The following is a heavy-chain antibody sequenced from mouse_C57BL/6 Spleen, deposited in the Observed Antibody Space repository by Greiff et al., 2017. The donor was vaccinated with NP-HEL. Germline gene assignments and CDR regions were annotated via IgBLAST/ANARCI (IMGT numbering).Heavy chain of an antibody. CDR2: IDPEDGDT. Sequence: EVQLQQSGAELVRPGASVKLSCTASGFNIKDYYMHWVKQRPEQGLEWIGRIDPEDGDTEYAPKFQGKATMTADTSSNTAYLKLSSLTSEYTAVYYCTSYYFKYCDVWGTGTTVTVSS. CDR1: GFNIKDYY. V-gene: IGHV14-1*01. J-gene: IGHJ1*03. CDR3: TSYYFKYCDV. D-gene: IGHD1-1*01.